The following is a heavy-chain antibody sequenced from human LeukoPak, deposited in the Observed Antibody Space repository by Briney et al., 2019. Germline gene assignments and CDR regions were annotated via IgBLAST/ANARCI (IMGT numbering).Heavy chain of an antibody. Sequence: PGRSLRLSCTASGFTFGDYAMSWVRQAPGKGLEWVGFIRSKAYGGTTEYAASVKGRFTISRDDSKSIAYLQMNSLKTEDTAEYYCTRYDYDFWSGYYSPFDYWGQGTLITVSS. CDR2: IRSKAYGGTT. V-gene: IGHV3-49*04. CDR3: TRYDYDFWSGYYSPFDY. J-gene: IGHJ4*02. CDR1: GFTFGDYA. D-gene: IGHD3-3*01.